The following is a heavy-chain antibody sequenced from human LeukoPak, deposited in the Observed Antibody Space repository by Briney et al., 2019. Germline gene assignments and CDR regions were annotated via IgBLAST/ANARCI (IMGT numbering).Heavy chain of an antibody. D-gene: IGHD2-15*01. V-gene: IGHV4-30-2*01. J-gene: IGHJ3*01. CDR1: GGSISRGGYS. CDR3: ARAGDLIVVSMGAFDL. CDR2: IYPGGST. Sequence: SETLSLTCGVSGGSISRGGYSWSWIRQPPGKGLEWIGFIYPGGSTNYNPSLKSRVTISVDRSQNQFSLKLNSLTAADTAVYYCARAGDLIVVSMGAFDLWGQGTMVTVSS.